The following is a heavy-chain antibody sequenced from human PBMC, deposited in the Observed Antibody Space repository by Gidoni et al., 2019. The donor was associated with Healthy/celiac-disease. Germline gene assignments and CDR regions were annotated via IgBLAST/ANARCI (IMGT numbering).Heavy chain of an antibody. D-gene: IGHD6-19*01. CDR3: AREMGIAVAGRGIDY. V-gene: IGHV3-66*01. CDR1: GFTVSSNY. CDR2: IYSGGST. Sequence: EVKLVESGGGLVQHGGSLRLSCPASGFTVSSNYMSWVRQATGKGLEWGSVIYSGGSTYYADSVKGRFTISRDNSKNTLYLQMNSLRGEDTAVYYCAREMGIAVAGRGIDYWGQGTLVTVSS. J-gene: IGHJ4*02.